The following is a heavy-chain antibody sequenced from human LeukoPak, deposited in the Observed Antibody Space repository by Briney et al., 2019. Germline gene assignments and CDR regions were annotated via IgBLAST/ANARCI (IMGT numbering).Heavy chain of an antibody. D-gene: IGHD2-21*02. CDR3: ARGDSVVTAAY. CDR1: GFTVSRYY. V-gene: IGHV3-53*01. CDR2: IYSGGST. Sequence: GGSLRLSCAASGFTVSRYYISWVRQASGKGLEWVSVIYSGGSTYYADSVKGRFTISRDNSKNTLYLQMNSLRAEDTAVYYCARGDSVVTAAYWGQGTLVTVSS. J-gene: IGHJ4*02.